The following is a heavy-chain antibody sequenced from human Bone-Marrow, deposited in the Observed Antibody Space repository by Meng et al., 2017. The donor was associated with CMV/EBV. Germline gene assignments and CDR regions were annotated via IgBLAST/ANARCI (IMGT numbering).Heavy chain of an antibody. D-gene: IGHD1-26*01. CDR1: GFTFSNFA. V-gene: IGHV3-30-3*01. CDR2: LSYDGTNL. Sequence: GSLRLSCATSGFTFSNFAMHWVRQAPGKGLEWVAVLSYDGTNLYYADSVKGRFTISRDHSKNTLYLQMDSLRTDDTALYYCVREGGTPIVGAASLDYWGLGTRVTGSS. CDR3: VREGGTPIVGAASLDY. J-gene: IGHJ4*02.